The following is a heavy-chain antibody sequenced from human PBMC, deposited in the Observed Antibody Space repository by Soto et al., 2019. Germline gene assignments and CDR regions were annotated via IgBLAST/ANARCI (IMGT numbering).Heavy chain of an antibody. CDR3: ARVGIRLIPADLGGGYHFQGLDV. V-gene: IGHV1-69*01. CDR2: IVPMSGGP. Sequence: QVQLVQSAAEDKKPGSSVKISCKASGDTFINYAFSWMRQAPGQGLEWIGGIVPMSGGPNSAQKFHDRVTITADRSTGTVSMQLSTLTPDDTAVYYCARVGIRLIPADLGGGYHFQGLDVWGQGTKVTVS. D-gene: IGHD2-8*01. J-gene: IGHJ6*02. CDR1: GDTFINYA.